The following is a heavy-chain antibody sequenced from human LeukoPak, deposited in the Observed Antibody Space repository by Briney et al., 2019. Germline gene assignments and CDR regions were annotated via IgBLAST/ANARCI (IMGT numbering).Heavy chain of an antibody. CDR2: ISGSGGST. J-gene: IGHJ4*02. Sequence: PGGSLRLSCAASGFTFSSYAMSWVRQAPGKGLEWVSAISGSGGSTYYADSVKGRFTISRDNSKNTLYLQMNSLRAEDTAVYYCAKDKDTIFGVVIIGYYFDYWGQGTPVTVSS. CDR1: GFTFSSYA. D-gene: IGHD3-3*01. V-gene: IGHV3-23*01. CDR3: AKDKDTIFGVVIIGYYFDY.